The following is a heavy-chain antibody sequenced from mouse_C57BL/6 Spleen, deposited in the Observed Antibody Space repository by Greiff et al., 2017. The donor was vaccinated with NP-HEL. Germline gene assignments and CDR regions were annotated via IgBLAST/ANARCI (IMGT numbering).Heavy chain of an antibody. CDR3: ARGGASDFEG. J-gene: IGHJ1*03. CDR2: INPNNGGT. V-gene: IGHV1-26*01. Sequence: VQLQQSGPELVKPGASVKISCKASGYTFTDSCMNWVKQSHGKSLEWIGDINPNNGGTSYNQKFKGKATLTVDKSSSTAYMQLSSLTSEDSAVYYCARGGASDFEGRGTGTTVTAAS. CDR1: GYTFTDSC.